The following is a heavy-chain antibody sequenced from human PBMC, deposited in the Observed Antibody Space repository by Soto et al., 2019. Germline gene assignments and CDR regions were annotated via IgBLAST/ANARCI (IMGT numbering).Heavy chain of an antibody. J-gene: IGHJ4*02. D-gene: IGHD6-13*01. V-gene: IGHV1-69*01. CDR3: VRDSGAKLSSS. CDR1: GGTFSSYR. Sequence: QVQLVQSGAEVKKPGSSVKVSCKASGGTFSSYRINWVRQAPGQGLEWVGGIVPIYRTADYAQKFQGRVTITAHESARTSYIELRSLKSQDTAVYYCVRDSGAKLSSSWGQGTLVTVSS. CDR2: IVPIYRTA.